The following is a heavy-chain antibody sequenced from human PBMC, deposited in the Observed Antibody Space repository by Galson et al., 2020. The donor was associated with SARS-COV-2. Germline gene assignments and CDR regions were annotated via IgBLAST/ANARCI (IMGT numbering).Heavy chain of an antibody. Sequence: SETLSLTCTVSGDSINSRSHYWSWIPQPAGKGLDWIGRIYISGNTNNNPSLRSRVTMSVDPSKQQFSLELTSVTAADTAVYYCARSQSEYTYGCYFDYWGRGILVTVSS. V-gene: IGHV4-61*02. CDR3: ARSQSEYTYGCYFDY. CDR2: IYISGNT. D-gene: IGHD5-18*01. J-gene: IGHJ4*02. CDR1: GDSINSRSHY.